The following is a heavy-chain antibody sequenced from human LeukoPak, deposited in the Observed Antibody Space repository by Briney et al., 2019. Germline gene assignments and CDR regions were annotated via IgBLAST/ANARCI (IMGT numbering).Heavy chain of an antibody. J-gene: IGHJ5*02. D-gene: IGHD2-2*01. V-gene: IGHV3-30*19. CDR2: ISYDGSNE. CDR3: ARDWSVVPAARVVDP. Sequence: GGSLRLSCAASGFTFSSYGMHWVRQAPGKGLEWVAVISYDGSNEYYADSVKGRFTISRDNSKNTLYLQMNSLRAEDTAVYYCARDWSVVPAARVVDPWGQGTLVTVSS. CDR1: GFTFSSYG.